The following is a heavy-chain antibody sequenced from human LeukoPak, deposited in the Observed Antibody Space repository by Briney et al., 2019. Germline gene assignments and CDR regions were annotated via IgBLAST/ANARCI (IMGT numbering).Heavy chain of an antibody. CDR3: ASSITMVRGVIDHYGMDV. D-gene: IGHD3-10*01. Sequence: GGSLRLSCAASGFTFSSYAMSWVRQAPGKGLEWVSAISGSGGSTYYADSVKGRFTISRDNSKNTLYLQMNSLRAEDTAVYYCASSITMVRGVIDHYGMDVWGQGTTVTVSS. CDR1: GFTFSSYA. CDR2: ISGSGGST. V-gene: IGHV3-23*01. J-gene: IGHJ6*02.